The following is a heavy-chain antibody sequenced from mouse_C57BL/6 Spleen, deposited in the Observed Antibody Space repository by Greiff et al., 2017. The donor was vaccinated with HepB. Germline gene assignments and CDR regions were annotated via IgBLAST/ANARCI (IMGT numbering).Heavy chain of an antibody. CDR2: IHPNSGST. CDR1: GYTFTSYW. V-gene: IGHV1-64*01. Sequence: VKLQQPGAELVKPGASVKLSCKASGYTFTSYWMHWVKQRPGQGLEWIGMIHPNSGSTNYNEKFKSKATLTVDKSSSTAYMQLSSLTSEDSAVYYCARGDGNPYYYAMDYWGQGTSVTVSS. CDR3: ARGDGNPYYYAMDY. D-gene: IGHD2-1*01. J-gene: IGHJ4*01.